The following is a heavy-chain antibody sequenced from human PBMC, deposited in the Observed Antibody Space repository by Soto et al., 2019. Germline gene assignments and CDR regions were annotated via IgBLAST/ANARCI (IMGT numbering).Heavy chain of an antibody. CDR1: GITFSKAW. D-gene: IGHD4-17*01. V-gene: IGHV3-15*01. Sequence: EVQLVESGGGLVKPGGSLTLSCAASGITFSKAWMNWVRQSPGKGLEWVGRIKSRSDGGTTAYAAPVKGRFSISRDDSKDTLWLQMISLKTEDTAVDYCTTNFYSDHGMDVWGQGTTVTVSS. CDR3: TTNFYSDHGMDV. J-gene: IGHJ6*02. CDR2: IKSRSDGGTT.